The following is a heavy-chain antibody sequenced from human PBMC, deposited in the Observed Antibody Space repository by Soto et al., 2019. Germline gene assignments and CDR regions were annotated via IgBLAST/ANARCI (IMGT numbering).Heavy chain of an antibody. CDR2: MYNTGRT. D-gene: IGHD2-21*02. J-gene: IGHJ6*02. Sequence: QVQLQESGPGLVKPSGTLSLTCTVSGGSISRYYWSWIRQPPGKGLEWIGYMYNTGRTVYNPSFKGRVTISVDTSKTQCSLQLDSVTAADTATYYCARDLWGYCGTDCYPLDVWGQGTTVTVSS. CDR1: GGSISRYY. V-gene: IGHV4-59*01. CDR3: ARDLWGYCGTDCYPLDV.